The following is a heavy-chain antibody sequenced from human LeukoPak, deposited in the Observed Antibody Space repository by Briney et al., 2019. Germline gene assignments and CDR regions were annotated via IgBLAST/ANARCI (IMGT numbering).Heavy chain of an antibody. D-gene: IGHD3-22*01. J-gene: IGHJ4*02. CDR1: GGSISSYY. CDR2: IYTSRST. V-gene: IGHV4-4*07. Sequence: SETLSLTCTVSGGSISSYYWSWIRQPAGKGLEWIGRIYTSRSTNYNPSLKSRVTMSVDTSKNQFSLKLSSVTAADTAVYYCASPRPYYYDSSGPSPFDYWGQGTLVTVSS. CDR3: ASPRPYYYDSSGPSPFDY.